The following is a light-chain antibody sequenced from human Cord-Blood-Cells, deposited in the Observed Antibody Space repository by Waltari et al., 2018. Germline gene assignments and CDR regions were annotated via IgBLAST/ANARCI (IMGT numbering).Light chain of an antibody. Sequence: SYALTQPPSVSVSPGQTASITCSGDQLGDKYAYWYQQKPGQSHVLVLYQDSKRPSGNPERFSGSNSGNTATLTISGTQAMDEAYYYCQAWDSSTVVVGGGTKLTVL. V-gene: IGLV3-1*01. CDR2: QDS. CDR1: QLGDKY. CDR3: QAWDSSTVV. J-gene: IGLJ2*01.